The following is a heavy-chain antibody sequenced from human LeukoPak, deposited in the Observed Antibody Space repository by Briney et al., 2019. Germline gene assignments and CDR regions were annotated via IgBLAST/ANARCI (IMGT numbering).Heavy chain of an antibody. V-gene: IGHV4-39*07. J-gene: IGHJ4*02. Sequence: PSETLSLTCTVSGGSVASTGCYWGWIRQPPGKGLEWIGSAYYTGDTYSTPSLKSRLTISVDTSKNQFSLKLSSVTAADTAVYYCAREAVYDFWSGYEDDYWGQGTLVTVSS. CDR2: AYYTGDT. CDR3: AREAVYDFWSGYEDDY. D-gene: IGHD3-3*01. CDR1: GGSVASTGCY.